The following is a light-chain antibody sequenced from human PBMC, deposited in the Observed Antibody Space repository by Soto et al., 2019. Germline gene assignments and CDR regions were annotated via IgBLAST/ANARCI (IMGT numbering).Light chain of an antibody. CDR1: QPVTNY. CDR3: QQSYIAPWT. J-gene: IGKJ1*01. Sequence: DIQMTQSPSSLSASVGARFTITGRASQPVTNYLSWYQQKPGKAPKLFIYAASRLQSGVPSRFSGGGSGTDFTLTISSLLPEEFATYYCQQSYIAPWTVGKGNKVAIK. CDR2: AAS. V-gene: IGKV1-39*01.